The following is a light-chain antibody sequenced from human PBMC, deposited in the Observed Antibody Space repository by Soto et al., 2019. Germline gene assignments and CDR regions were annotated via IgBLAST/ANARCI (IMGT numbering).Light chain of an antibody. CDR3: QQYNNWPLT. CDR2: GAS. V-gene: IGKV3D-15*01. Sequence: EIVMTQSPATLSVSPGERATLSCRASQSVTSTYLAWYQQKPGQAPRLLIYGASSRATGIPDRFSGSGSGTEFTLTISSLQSEDFAVYYCQQYNNWPLTFGGGTKV. CDR1: QSVTSTY. J-gene: IGKJ4*01.